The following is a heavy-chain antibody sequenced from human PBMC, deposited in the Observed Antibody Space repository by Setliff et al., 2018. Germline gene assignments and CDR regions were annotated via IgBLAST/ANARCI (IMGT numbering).Heavy chain of an antibody. CDR1: GFTFSSYA. Sequence: PGGSLRLSCAASGFTFSSYAMTWVRQAPGKGLEWVSYISSSGSTIYYADSVKGRFTISRDNAKNSLYLQMNSLRAEDTAVYYCARTTGYRLEGDFDYWGQGTLVTVSS. J-gene: IGHJ4*02. V-gene: IGHV3-48*04. CDR2: ISSSGSTI. D-gene: IGHD3-16*01. CDR3: ARTTGYRLEGDFDY.